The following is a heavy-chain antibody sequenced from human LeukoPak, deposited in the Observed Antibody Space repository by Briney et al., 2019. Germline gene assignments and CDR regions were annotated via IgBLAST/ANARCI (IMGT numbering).Heavy chain of an antibody. V-gene: IGHV3-7*01. CDR2: IKQDGSEK. D-gene: IGHD3-10*01. Sequence: PGGSLRLSCAGFGFTFSSYWMSWVRQAPGKGLEWVANIKQDGSEKYYVDSMKGRFTISRDNAKNSLYLQMNSLKAEDTAVYYCARGRAYPRSYHSVSRYFDYWGQGTLVTVSS. J-gene: IGHJ4*02. CDR1: GFTFSSYW. CDR3: ARGRAYPRSYHSVSRYFDY.